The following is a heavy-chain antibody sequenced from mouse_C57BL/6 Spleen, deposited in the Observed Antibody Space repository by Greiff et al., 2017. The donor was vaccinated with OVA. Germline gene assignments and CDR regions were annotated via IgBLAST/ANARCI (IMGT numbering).Heavy chain of an antibody. CDR1: GYTFTSYW. J-gene: IGHJ4*01. V-gene: IGHV1-69*01. CDR2: IDPYDSCT. Sequence: QVQLQQPGAELVMPGASVKLSCKASGYTFTSYWMHWVKQRPGQGLEWIGAIDPYDSCTNYNQKFKGKATLTVDKSSSTAYMQLSSLTSEDSAVDYCARYGGNYYAMDYWGQGTSVTVSS. CDR3: ARYGGNYYAMDY. D-gene: IGHD1-1*02.